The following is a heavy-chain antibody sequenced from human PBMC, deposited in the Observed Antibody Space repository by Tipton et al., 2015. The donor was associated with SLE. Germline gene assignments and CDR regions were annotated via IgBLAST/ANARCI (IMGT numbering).Heavy chain of an antibody. CDR1: GGSFSGYY. V-gene: IGHV4-59*01. Sequence: TLSLTCAVYGGSFSGYYWSWIRQHPGKGLEWIGYIYYSGSTNYNPSLKSRVTISVDTSKNQFSLKLSSVTAADTAVYYCAREKGSGWVDYWGQGTLVTVSS. D-gene: IGHD3-10*01. CDR3: AREKGSGWVDY. CDR2: IYYSGST. J-gene: IGHJ4*02.